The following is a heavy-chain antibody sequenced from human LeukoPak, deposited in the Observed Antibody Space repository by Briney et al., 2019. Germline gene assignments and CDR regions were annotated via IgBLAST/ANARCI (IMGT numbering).Heavy chain of an antibody. CDR2: INHSGST. CDR1: GGSFSGYY. D-gene: IGHD2-2*03. CDR3: ASTLVDIVVVPAANDGMDV. J-gene: IGHJ6*02. Sequence: PSETLSLTCAVYGGSFSGYYWSWIRQPPGKGLEWIGEINHSGSTNYNPSLKSRVTISVDTSKNQFSLKLSSVTAADTAVYYCASTLVDIVVVPAANDGMDVWGQGTTVTVSS. V-gene: IGHV4-34*01.